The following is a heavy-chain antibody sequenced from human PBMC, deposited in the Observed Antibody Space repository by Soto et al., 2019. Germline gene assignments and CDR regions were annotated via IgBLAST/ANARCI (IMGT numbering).Heavy chain of an antibody. CDR2: IWYDGSNK. J-gene: IGHJ3*02. CDR1: GFTFSSYG. D-gene: IGHD4-17*01. Sequence: PGGSLRLSCTASGFTFSSYGMHWVRQAPGKGLEWVAVIWYDGSNKYYADSVKGRFTISRDNSKNTLYLQMNSLRAEDTAVYYCATTRTTVTFTAFDIWGQGTMVTVSS. CDR3: ATTRTTVTFTAFDI. V-gene: IGHV3-33*01.